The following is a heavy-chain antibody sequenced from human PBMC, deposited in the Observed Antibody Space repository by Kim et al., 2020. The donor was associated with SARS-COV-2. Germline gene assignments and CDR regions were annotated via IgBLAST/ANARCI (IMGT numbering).Heavy chain of an antibody. V-gene: IGHV5-51*01. CDR3: TRLSWGAGMIFHKEHREGRQGFDV. D-gene: IGHD1-26*01. CDR2: IYPGDSDT. J-gene: IGHJ6*02. CDR1: GYNFRDFW. Sequence: GESLKISCQGSGYNFRDFWIVWVRQMPGKGLEVMGIIYPGDSDTRYTPSFRGQVTISADNSISTAYLHWSSLKASDSAIYYCTRLSWGAGMIFHKEHREGRQGFDVCGHGTTVTVSS.